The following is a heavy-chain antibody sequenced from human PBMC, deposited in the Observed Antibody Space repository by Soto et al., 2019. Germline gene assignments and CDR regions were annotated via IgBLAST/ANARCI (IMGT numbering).Heavy chain of an antibody. J-gene: IGHJ4*02. CDR3: AKWDSSTINASGYDY. CDR1: GFTFSSYA. Sequence: EVQLLESGGGLVQPGGSLRLSCAASGFTFSSYAMSWVRQAPGKGLEWVSAISGSGGSTYYADSVKGRFTISRDNSKNTLYLQMNILRAEDTAVYYCAKWDSSTINASGYDYWGQGTLVTVSS. D-gene: IGHD2-2*01. V-gene: IGHV3-23*01. CDR2: ISGSGGST.